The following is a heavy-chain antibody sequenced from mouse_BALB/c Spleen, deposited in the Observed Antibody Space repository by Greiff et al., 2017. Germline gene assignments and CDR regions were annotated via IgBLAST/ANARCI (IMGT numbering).Heavy chain of an antibody. J-gene: IGHJ4*01. CDR3: ERGIGDYDAMDY. Sequence: EVKVVESGPELVKPGASVKISCKASGYSFTGYFMNWVMQSHGKSLEWIGRINPYNGDTFYNQKFKGKATLTVDKSSSTAHMELRSLASEDSAVYYCERGIGDYDAMDYWGQGTSVTVSS. CDR2: INPYNGDT. CDR1: GYSFTGYF. V-gene: IGHV1-20*02.